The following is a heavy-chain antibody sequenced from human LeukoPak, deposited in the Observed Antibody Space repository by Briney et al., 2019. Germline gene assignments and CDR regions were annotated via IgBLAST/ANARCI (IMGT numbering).Heavy chain of an antibody. J-gene: IGHJ4*02. CDR1: GGSISSSSYY. CDR3: VRNIYTSSYYFDY. Sequence: PSETLSLTCTVSGGSISSSSYYWGWIRQPPGKGLEWIGSIYYSGSTYYNPSLKSRVTISVDTSKNQFSLKLSSVTAADTAVCYCVRNIYTSSYYFDYWGQGTLVTVSS. V-gene: IGHV4-39*01. CDR2: IYYSGST. D-gene: IGHD6-6*01.